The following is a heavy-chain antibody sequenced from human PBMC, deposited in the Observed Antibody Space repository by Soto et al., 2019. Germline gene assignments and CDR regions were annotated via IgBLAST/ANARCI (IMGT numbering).Heavy chain of an antibody. D-gene: IGHD6-13*01. V-gene: IGHV3-30*18. CDR2: ISYDGSNK. CDR1: GFTFSSYG. CDR3: AKGPSRRWSYNWFDP. J-gene: IGHJ5*02. Sequence: EGSLRLSCAASGFTFSSYGMHWGLQAPCKGLEWVAVISYDGSNKYYADSVKGRFTISRDNSKNTLYLQMNSLRAEDTAVYYCAKGPSRRWSYNWFDPCGQGTLVTVAS.